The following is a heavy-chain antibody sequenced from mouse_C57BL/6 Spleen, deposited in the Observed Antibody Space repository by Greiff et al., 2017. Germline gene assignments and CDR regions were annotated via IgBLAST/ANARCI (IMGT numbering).Heavy chain of an antibody. CDR3: ARVYDGYFQTFDY. CDR1: GYTFTSYW. J-gene: IGHJ2*01. CDR2: IDPSGSET. D-gene: IGHD2-3*01. V-gene: IGHV1-52*01. Sequence: VQLQQPGAELVKPGSSVKLSCKASGYTFTSYWMPWVKQRPIQGLEWIGNIDPSGSETHYNQKFKDKATLTIDKSSSTAYMQLSSLTSEDSAVYYCARVYDGYFQTFDYWGQGTTLTVSS.